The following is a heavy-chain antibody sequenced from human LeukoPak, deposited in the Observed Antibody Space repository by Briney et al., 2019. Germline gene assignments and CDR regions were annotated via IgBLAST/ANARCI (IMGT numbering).Heavy chain of an antibody. CDR2: IYTSGST. V-gene: IGHV4-4*07. J-gene: IGHJ5*02. CDR3: ARETGSSRWFDP. Sequence: SETLSLTCTVSGGSNSSYYWSWIRQAAGKGLEWIGRIYTSGSTNYNPSLKSRVTMSVGMSKNQFSLNLTSVTAADTAVYYCARETGSSRWFDPWGQGTLVTVSS. CDR1: GGSNSSYY. D-gene: IGHD1-26*01.